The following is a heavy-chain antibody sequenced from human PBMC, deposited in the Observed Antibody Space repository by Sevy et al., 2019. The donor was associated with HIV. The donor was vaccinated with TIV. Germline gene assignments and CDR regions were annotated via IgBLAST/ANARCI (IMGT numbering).Heavy chain of an antibody. Sequence: SETLSLTYTVSGGSIRDNTYFWGWIRQPPGKGLEWIGSMYYSGSTYYNPSLKSRVTISVDASKNQFSLKLISVTAADTAVYFCARRPRNSYTVFGNYYFDYWGQGTLVTVSS. CDR3: ARRPRNSYTVFGNYYFDY. J-gene: IGHJ4*02. CDR1: GGSIRDNTYF. D-gene: IGHD3-3*01. CDR2: MYYSGST. V-gene: IGHV4-39*01.